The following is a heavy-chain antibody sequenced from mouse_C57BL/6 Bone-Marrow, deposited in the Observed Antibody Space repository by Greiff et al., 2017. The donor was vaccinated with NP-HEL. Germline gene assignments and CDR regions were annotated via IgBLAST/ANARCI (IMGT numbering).Heavy chain of an antibody. CDR1: GFNIKDDY. CDR2: IDPENGDT. CDR3: TTGGYYGSHWYFDV. Sequence: EVQGVESGAELVRPGASVKLSCTASGFNIKDDYMHWVKQRPEQGLEWIGWIDPENGDTEYASKFQGEATITADTSSNTAFLQLSSLTSEDTAVYYCTTGGYYGSHWYFDVWGTGTTVTVSS. D-gene: IGHD1-1*01. J-gene: IGHJ1*03. V-gene: IGHV14-4*01.